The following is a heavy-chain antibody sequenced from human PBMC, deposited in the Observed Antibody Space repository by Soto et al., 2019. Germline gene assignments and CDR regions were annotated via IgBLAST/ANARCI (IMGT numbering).Heavy chain of an antibody. J-gene: IGHJ3*02. CDR2: ISWDGGST. V-gene: IGHV3-43*01. CDR1: GFTFDDYT. Sequence: PGGYLRLSCAASGFTFDDYTMHWVRQAPGKGLEWVSLISWDGGSTYYADSVKGRFTISRDNSKNSLYLQMNSLRTEDTALYYCAKDLSTVVRSDAFDIWGQGTMVTVSS. CDR3: AKDLSTVVRSDAFDI. D-gene: IGHD4-17*01.